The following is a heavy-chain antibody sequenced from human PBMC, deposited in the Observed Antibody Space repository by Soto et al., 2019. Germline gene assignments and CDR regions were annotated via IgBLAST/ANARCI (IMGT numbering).Heavy chain of an antibody. V-gene: IGHV2-5*02. D-gene: IGHD3-16*02. CDR2: IYGDDDK. J-gene: IGHJ4*02. CDR1: GFSLSTGTVG. CDR3: EHSLITFGGIIVTFGY. Sequence: QITLKESGPTLVKPTQTLTLTCTFSGFSLSTGTVGVGWIRQSPGKALEWLALIYGDDDKRYSPSLKSRLTITKDTSKNQVVLTMTNMDPVDTATYYCEHSLITFGGIIVTFGYWGQGTLVTVSS.